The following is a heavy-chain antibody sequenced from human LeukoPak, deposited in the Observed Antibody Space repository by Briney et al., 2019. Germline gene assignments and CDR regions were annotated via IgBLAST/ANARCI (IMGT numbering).Heavy chain of an antibody. D-gene: IGHD6-6*01. Sequence: ASVKVSCKASGYTFTGYYMHWVRQAPGQGLEWMGWINPNSGGTNYAQKFQGRVTMTRDTSISTAYTELSRLRSDDTAVYYCARERTLAARPAFDYWGQGTLVTVSS. CDR1: GYTFTGYY. V-gene: IGHV1-2*02. CDR3: ARERTLAARPAFDY. J-gene: IGHJ4*02. CDR2: INPNSGGT.